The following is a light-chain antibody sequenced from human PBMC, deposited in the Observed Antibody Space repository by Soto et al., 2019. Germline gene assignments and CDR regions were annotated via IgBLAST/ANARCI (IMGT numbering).Light chain of an antibody. CDR3: HRDKHYFPWR. CDR1: QSISSW. J-gene: IGKJ1*01. V-gene: IGKV1-5*01. Sequence: DIQMTQSPSTLSASVGDRVTITFRASQSISSWLAWYQQKPGKAPKLLIYDASSLESGVPSRFSGSGSGTEFTLTISSLQPDDFECYCGHRDKHYFPWRFAQGI. CDR2: DAS.